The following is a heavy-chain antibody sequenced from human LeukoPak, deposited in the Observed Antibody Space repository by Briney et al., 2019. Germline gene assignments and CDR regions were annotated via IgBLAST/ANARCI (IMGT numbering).Heavy chain of an antibody. V-gene: IGHV4-39*01. CDR1: GGPISSSSYY. CDR2: IYYSGST. CDR3: AKTWDYYGSGSYPYYYGMDV. J-gene: IGHJ6*02. Sequence: SETLSLTCTVSGGPISSSSYYWGWIRQPPGKGLEWIGSIYYSGSTYYNPSLKSRVTISVDTSKNQFSLKLSSVTAADTAVYYCAKTWDYYGSGSYPYYYGMDVWGQGTTVTVPS. D-gene: IGHD3-10*01.